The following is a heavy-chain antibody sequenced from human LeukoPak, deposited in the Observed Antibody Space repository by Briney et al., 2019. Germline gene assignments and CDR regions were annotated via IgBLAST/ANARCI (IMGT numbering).Heavy chain of an antibody. CDR1: GFTFSSYA. J-gene: IGHJ4*02. Sequence: GGSLGLSCAASGFTFSSYAMSWVRQAPGKGLEWVSAISGSGGNTYYADSVKGRFTISRDNSKNTLYLQMNSLRAEDTAVYYCAKNPLWFGELRFDYWGQGTLVTVSS. CDR2: ISGSGGNT. D-gene: IGHD3-10*01. CDR3: AKNPLWFGELRFDY. V-gene: IGHV3-23*01.